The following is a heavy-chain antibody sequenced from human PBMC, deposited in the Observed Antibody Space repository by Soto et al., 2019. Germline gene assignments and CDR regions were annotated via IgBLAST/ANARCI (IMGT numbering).Heavy chain of an antibody. Sequence: QVQLVQSGAEVKKPGSSVKVSCKASGGTFSSYAISWVRHAPGQGLDWMGGIITIFGTANYAQKFQGRVTITADASTSPAYMRLSSSRSEDTAVYYCAGESGGATFRGKYYYDCIDVWGQGATVTVSS. CDR3: AGESGGATFRGKYYYDCIDV. V-gene: IGHV1-69*01. D-gene: IGHD3-10*01. CDR2: IITIFGTA. J-gene: IGHJ6*02. CDR1: GGTFSSYA.